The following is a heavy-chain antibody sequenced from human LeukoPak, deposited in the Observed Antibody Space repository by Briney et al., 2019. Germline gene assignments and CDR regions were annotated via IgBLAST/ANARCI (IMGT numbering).Heavy chain of an antibody. V-gene: IGHV3-7*01. J-gene: IGHJ4*02. CDR2: IKQDGSEK. D-gene: IGHD6-19*01. CDR1: GFTFSSYW. CDR3: ARSCTVAALLGYFDY. Sequence: PGGSLRLSCAASGFTFSSYWMSWVRQAPGKGLEWVANIKQDGSEKYYVDSVKGRFTISRDNAKNSLYQQMNSLRAEDTAVYYCARSCTVAALLGYFDYWGQGTLVTVSS.